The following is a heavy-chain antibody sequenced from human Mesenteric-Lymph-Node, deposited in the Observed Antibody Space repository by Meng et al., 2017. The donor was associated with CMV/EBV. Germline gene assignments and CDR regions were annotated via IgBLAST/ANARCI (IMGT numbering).Heavy chain of an antibody. Sequence: GESLKISCAASGFTFSSYSMNWVRQAPGKGLEWVSSISSSSSYIYYADSVKGRFTISRDNAKNSLYLQMNSLRAEDTAVYYCARDFRTPAYYYYGMDVWGQGTTVTVSS. CDR3: ARDFRTPAYYYYGMDV. J-gene: IGHJ6*02. CDR2: ISSSSSYI. V-gene: IGHV3-21*01. CDR1: GFTFSSYS. D-gene: IGHD1-14*01.